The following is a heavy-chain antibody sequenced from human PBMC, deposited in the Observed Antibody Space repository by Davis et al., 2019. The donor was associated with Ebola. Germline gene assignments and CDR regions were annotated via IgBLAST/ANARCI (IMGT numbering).Heavy chain of an antibody. CDR2: IYYSGST. D-gene: IGHD5-24*01. J-gene: IGHJ4*02. Sequence: SETLSLTCTVSGGSISSYYWSWIRQPPGKGLEWIGYIYYSGSTYYNPSLKSRVTISVDTSKNQFSLKLSSVTAADTAVYYCARGVEMATILTGYYLDYWGQGTLVTVSS. V-gene: IGHV4-59*06. CDR1: GGSISSYY. CDR3: ARGVEMATILTGYYLDY.